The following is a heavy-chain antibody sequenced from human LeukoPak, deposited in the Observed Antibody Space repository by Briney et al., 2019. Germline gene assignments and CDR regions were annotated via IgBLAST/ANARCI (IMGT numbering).Heavy chain of an antibody. CDR2: IYPGDSDT. Sequence: GESLKISCKGSGYSFTSYWIGWVRQMPGKGLEWMGIIYPGDSDTRYSPSFQGQVTISADKSISTAYLQWSSLEASDTAMYYCARQPARKLRSGDAFDIWGQGTMVTVSS. CDR3: ARQPARKLRSGDAFDI. CDR1: GYSFTSYW. J-gene: IGHJ3*02. D-gene: IGHD2/OR15-2a*01. V-gene: IGHV5-51*01.